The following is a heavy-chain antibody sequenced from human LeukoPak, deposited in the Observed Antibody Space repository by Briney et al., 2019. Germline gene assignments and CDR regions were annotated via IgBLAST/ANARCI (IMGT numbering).Heavy chain of an antibody. V-gene: IGHV3-23*01. Sequence: QPGGSLRLSCEASGFTIISYAMSWVRRAPGKGLEWVSAVSGTADNTYYAESVRGRFTISRDNSKNTLYLQMNSLRAEDAAVYFCAKATYYYDSYGYNGVFDYWGQGTLVTLSS. CDR1: GFTIISYA. D-gene: IGHD3-22*01. CDR3: AKATYYYDSYGYNGVFDY. CDR2: VSGTADNT. J-gene: IGHJ4*02.